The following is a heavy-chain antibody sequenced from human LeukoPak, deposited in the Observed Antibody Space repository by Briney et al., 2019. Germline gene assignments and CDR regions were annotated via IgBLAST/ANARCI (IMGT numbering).Heavy chain of an antibody. CDR1: GFTLSSFD. Sequence: PGGSLRLSRSASGFTLSSFDMHWVRQPTGHGLELVLTIGTASDTYYPGSVEGRFTLSRDNAKNSLYLQMNSLTAGDTAVYYCARGPPRGKYYYMDVWGKGTTVTVSS. J-gene: IGHJ6*03. CDR3: ARGPPRGKYYYMDV. D-gene: IGHD1-1*01. CDR2: IGTASDT. V-gene: IGHV3-13*01.